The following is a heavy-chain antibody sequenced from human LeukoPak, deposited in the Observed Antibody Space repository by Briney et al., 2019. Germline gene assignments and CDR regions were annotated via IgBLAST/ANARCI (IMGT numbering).Heavy chain of an antibody. CDR2: VSGSGIST. Sequence: GGSLRLSCAASEFTFSNYAMSWVRQAPGKGLEWVSDVSGSGISTNYADSVKGRFTISRDNSKSTLFLQMNSLRAEDTAVYYCAHGGTGWYYFDYWGQGTLVTVSS. CDR3: AHGGTGWYYFDY. J-gene: IGHJ4*02. CDR1: EFTFSNYA. V-gene: IGHV3-23*01. D-gene: IGHD6-19*01.